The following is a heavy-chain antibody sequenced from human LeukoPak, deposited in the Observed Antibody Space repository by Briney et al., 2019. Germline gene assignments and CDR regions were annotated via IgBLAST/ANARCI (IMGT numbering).Heavy chain of an antibody. CDR2: IYYSGST. CDR1: GGSISSYY. CDR3: AAPQSRISSYYYVMDV. D-gene: IGHD2-15*01. Sequence: SETLSLTRTVSGGSISSYYWSWIRQPPGKGLEWIGYIYYSGSTNYNPSLKSRVTISVDTSKNQFSLKLSSVTAADTAVYYCAAPQSRISSYYYVMDVWGQGTTVTVSS. J-gene: IGHJ6*02. V-gene: IGHV4-59*01.